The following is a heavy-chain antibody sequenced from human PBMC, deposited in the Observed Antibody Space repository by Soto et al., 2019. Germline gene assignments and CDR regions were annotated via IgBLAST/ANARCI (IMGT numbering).Heavy chain of an antibody. CDR2: IIPILGTA. CDR1: GGSFSSFC. CDR3: TAFHSTGYYPQNHL. V-gene: IGHV1-69*13. J-gene: IGHJ5*02. D-gene: IGHD3-22*01. Sequence: SVKGACKVCGGSFSSFCISWVLQAPGQRFEWMGGIIPILGTANFTQKFQDRVTFTADESTATAYMTLSSLTSGDTAFYYCTAFHSTGYYPQNHLWGPGTRVTVSS.